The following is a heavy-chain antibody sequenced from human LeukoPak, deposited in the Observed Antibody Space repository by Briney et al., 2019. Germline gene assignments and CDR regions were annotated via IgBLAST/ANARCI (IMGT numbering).Heavy chain of an antibody. J-gene: IGHJ4*02. D-gene: IGHD3-9*01. Sequence: PWGSLRLSCAASGFTFDDYAMHWVRQAPGKGLEWVSGISWNSGSIGYADSVKGRFTISRDNAKNSLYLQMNSLRAEDTALYYCAKDIAFDILTGSYLDYWGQGTLVTVSS. CDR2: ISWNSGSI. V-gene: IGHV3-9*01. CDR1: GFTFDDYA. CDR3: AKDIAFDILTGSYLDY.